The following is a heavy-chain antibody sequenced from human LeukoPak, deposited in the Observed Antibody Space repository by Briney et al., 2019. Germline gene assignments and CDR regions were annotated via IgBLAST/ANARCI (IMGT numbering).Heavy chain of an antibody. Sequence: ASVKVSCKASGYTFTSYGISWVRQGPGQGLEWMGWISAYNGNTNYAQKLLGRVTMTTNTSTSTAYMVLRSLRSEDTAVYYCARDLYYGSGIFDPWGQGTLVTVSS. D-gene: IGHD3-10*01. CDR1: GYTFTSYG. CDR2: ISAYNGNT. J-gene: IGHJ5*02. V-gene: IGHV1-18*01. CDR3: ARDLYYGSGIFDP.